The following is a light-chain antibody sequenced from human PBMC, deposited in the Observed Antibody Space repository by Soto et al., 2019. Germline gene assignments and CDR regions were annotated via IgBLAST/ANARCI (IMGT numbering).Light chain of an antibody. V-gene: IGKV3D-7*01. CDR1: HSVTSSS. CDR3: QKYNGAPWT. Sequence: PLERVTLSCRASHSVTSSSLTWYQQKPVQAPRLLIYGASTMATGIPARFRGSGSGTDFTLTISNLQPEDVATYYCQKYNGAPWTFGQGTKVDIK. CDR2: GAS. J-gene: IGKJ1*01.